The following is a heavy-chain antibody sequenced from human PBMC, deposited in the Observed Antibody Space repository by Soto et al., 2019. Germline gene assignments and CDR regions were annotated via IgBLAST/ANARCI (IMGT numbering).Heavy chain of an antibody. Sequence: PGGSLRLSCAASGFTFSSYEMNWVRQAPGKGLEWVSYISSSGSTIYYADSVKGRFTISRDNAKNSLYLQMNSLRAEDTAVYYCAREGSIAAAGTWWFDPWGQGTTVTVSS. CDR2: ISSSGSTI. CDR1: GFTFSSYE. V-gene: IGHV3-48*03. D-gene: IGHD6-13*01. CDR3: AREGSIAAAGTWWFDP. J-gene: IGHJ5*01.